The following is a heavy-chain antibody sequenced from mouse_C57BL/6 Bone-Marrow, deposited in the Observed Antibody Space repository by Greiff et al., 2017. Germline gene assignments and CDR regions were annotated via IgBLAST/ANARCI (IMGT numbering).Heavy chain of an antibody. Sequence: QVQLQQPGAELVKPGASVKLSCKASGYTFTSYWMHWVKQRPGRGLEWIGRIDPNSGGTKYNEKFKSKATLTVDKPSSTAYMQLSSLTSEDSAVYYCARCEFPDYYGSRRRDWYFDVWGTGTTVTVSS. CDR2: IDPNSGGT. CDR1: GYTFTSYW. CDR3: ARCEFPDYYGSRRRDWYFDV. J-gene: IGHJ1*03. V-gene: IGHV1-72*01. D-gene: IGHD1-1*01.